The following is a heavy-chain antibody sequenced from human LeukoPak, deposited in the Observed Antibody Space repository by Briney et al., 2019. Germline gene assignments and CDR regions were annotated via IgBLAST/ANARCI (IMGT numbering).Heavy chain of an antibody. CDR3: ARGSSGWQSDAFDI. V-gene: IGHV3-30*03. CDR2: ISYDGSNK. Sequence: GGSLRLSCAASGFTVSSNYMSWVRQAPGKGLEWVAVISYDGSNKYYADSVKGRFTISRDNSKNTLYLQMNSLRAEDTAVYYCARGSSGWQSDAFDIWGEGTMVTVSS. CDR1: GFTVSSNY. J-gene: IGHJ3*02. D-gene: IGHD6-19*01.